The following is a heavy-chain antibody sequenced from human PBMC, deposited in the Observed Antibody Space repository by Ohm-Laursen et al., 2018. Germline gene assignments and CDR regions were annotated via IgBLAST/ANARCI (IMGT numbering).Heavy chain of an antibody. V-gene: IGHV3-23*01. Sequence: SLRLSCSASEFTFSSYAMSWVRQAPGKGLEWVSAISGSGGSTYYADSVKGRFTISRDNSKNTLYLQMNSLRAEDTAVYYCAKGRSGHPRGVGAFDIWGQGTMVTVSS. D-gene: IGHD3-16*01. CDR2: ISGSGGST. CDR1: EFTFSSYA. CDR3: AKGRSGHPRGVGAFDI. J-gene: IGHJ3*02.